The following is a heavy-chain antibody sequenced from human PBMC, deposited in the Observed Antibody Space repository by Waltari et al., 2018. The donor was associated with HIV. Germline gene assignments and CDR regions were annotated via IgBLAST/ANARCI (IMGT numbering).Heavy chain of an antibody. CDR3: ARGLSGSYHACVGY. CDR1: GYTFTAYY. D-gene: IGHD3-10*01. J-gene: IGHJ4*02. Sequence: QVQLVQSGAEVKTPGASVKVSCKASGYTFTAYYMHWVRQAPVKGLEWMGWFNSKSGATNYAQKFGGSVTSTLDTSITTGYMRLSSLRSEDTAVYYCARGLSGSYHACVGYWGQGTLVTVSS. V-gene: IGHV1-2*02. CDR2: FNSKSGAT.